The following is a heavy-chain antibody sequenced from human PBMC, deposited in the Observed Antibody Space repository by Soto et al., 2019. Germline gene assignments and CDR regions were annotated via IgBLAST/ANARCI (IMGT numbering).Heavy chain of an antibody. V-gene: IGHV3-21*01. CDR3: ARVPPLQV. Sequence: GSLRLSCAASGXTFSSYTMNWVRQAPGKGLEWVSSIISSSSYIYYADSVNCRFTIYIDKAKNSMYVKMNILRAEDTALYYFARVPPLQVWGQGTLGTVSS. CDR1: GXTFSSYT. CDR2: IISSSSYI. J-gene: IGHJ4*02.